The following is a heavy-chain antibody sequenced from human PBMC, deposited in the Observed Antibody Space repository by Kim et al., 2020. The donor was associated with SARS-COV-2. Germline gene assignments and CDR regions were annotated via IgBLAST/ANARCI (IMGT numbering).Heavy chain of an antibody. CDR2: INSDGRTT. CDR1: GFTFSSYW. Sequence: GGSLRLSCAASGFTFSSYWMHWVRQAPGKGLVWVSRINSDGRTTSYADSVKGRFTISRDTAKNTLYLQMNSLRAEDTAVYYCARDRFNLNDVHYWGQGTLLTVSS. V-gene: IGHV3-74*01. J-gene: IGHJ4*02. CDR3: ARDRFNLNDVHY. D-gene: IGHD1-1*01.